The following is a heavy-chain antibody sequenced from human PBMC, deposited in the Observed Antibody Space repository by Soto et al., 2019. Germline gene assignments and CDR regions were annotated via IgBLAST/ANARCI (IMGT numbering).Heavy chain of an antibody. V-gene: IGHV4-4*02. J-gene: IGHJ4*02. CDR2: VYHSGTT. D-gene: IGHD2-2*01. CDR1: AASVGTNNC. CDR3: AVPVDGVFDY. Sequence: SDTQSLTCAVSAASVGTNNCWSWVCQSPGKGLEWIEEVYHSGTTNCNPPLKRRVTISIDDSTNQFPLRLTSMTAADTAVHYCAVPVDGVFDYWSQGTLAPVSS.